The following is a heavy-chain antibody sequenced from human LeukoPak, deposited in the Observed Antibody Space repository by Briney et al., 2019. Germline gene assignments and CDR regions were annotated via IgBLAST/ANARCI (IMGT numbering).Heavy chain of an antibody. CDR1: GFTFSSFG. CDR2: LYSDGNT. Sequence: QAGGSLRLSCAASGFTFSSFGMSWVRQAPGKGLEWVSVLYSDGNTKYADSVQGRFTISRDNSKNTLYLEMNSLSPDDTAVYYCARGVEPLAANTLAYWGQGTLVTVSS. CDR3: ARGVEPLAANTLAY. J-gene: IGHJ4*02. V-gene: IGHV3-53*01. D-gene: IGHD1-14*01.